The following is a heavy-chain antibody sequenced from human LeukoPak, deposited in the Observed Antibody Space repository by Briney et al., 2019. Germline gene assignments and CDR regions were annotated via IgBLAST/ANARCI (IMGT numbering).Heavy chain of an antibody. J-gene: IGHJ4*02. CDR1: GYTFTSYD. Sequence: GASVKVSCKASGYTFTSYDINWVRQATGQGLEWMGWINPNSGNTGYAQKFQGRVTITRNTSISTAYMELSSLRSEDTAVYYCARGRAAAGSKGYYFDYWGQGTLVTVSS. CDR3: ARGRAAAGSKGYYFDY. D-gene: IGHD6-13*01. V-gene: IGHV1-8*03. CDR2: INPNSGNT.